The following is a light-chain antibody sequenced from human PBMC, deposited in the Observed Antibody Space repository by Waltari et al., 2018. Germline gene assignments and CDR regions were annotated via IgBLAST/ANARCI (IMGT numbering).Light chain of an antibody. CDR1: QSVLYRSNNNNY. CDR3: QQYYSTPRS. CDR2: WAS. Sequence: DIVMTQSPASLAVSLGERATLNCTSSQSVLYRSNNNNYLAWYQQKPGQPPKLLIYWASARESGVPDRFSGSGSGTDFTLTISSLQAEDVAVYYCQQYYSTPRSFGGGTKVVIK. V-gene: IGKV4-1*01. J-gene: IGKJ4*01.